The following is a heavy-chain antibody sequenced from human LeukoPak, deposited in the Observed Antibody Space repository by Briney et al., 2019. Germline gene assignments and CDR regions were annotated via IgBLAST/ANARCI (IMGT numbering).Heavy chain of an antibody. D-gene: IGHD1/OR15-1a*01. Sequence: GSLRLSCAASGFTFSSYAMSWVRQAPGKGLEWVSAISGSGGSTYYADSVKGRFTISRDNSKNTLYLQINSLRAEDTAVYYCAIGNKYGAPLYGMDVWGQGTTVTVSS. V-gene: IGHV3-23*01. CDR1: GFTFSSYA. CDR2: ISGSGGST. J-gene: IGHJ6*02. CDR3: AIGNKYGAPLYGMDV.